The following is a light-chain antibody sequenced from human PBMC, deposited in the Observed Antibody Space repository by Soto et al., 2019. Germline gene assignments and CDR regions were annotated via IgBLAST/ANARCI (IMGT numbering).Light chain of an antibody. Sequence: IQLTQSPSSLSASVGDRVTITCRASQGVTSYLAWYQQKPGKAPKLLIYAASTLQSGVQSRFSGSGSVTDFTLTISSLQPEDFATYYCLQLNTYPFTFGPGTKVEIK. V-gene: IGKV1-9*01. CDR3: LQLNTYPFT. CDR1: QGVTSY. J-gene: IGKJ3*01. CDR2: AAS.